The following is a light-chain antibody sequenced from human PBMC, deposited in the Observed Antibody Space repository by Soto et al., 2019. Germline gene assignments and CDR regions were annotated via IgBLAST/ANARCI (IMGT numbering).Light chain of an antibody. V-gene: IGLV2-8*01. Sequence: QSALTQPPSASGSPGQSVTISCTGTSSDVGAYNYVSWYQQHPGKAPKLMIYEVNKRPSGVPDRFYGSKSGNTASLTVSGLQAEEEADYYCSSYAASNNFGVFGGGTKLTVL. J-gene: IGLJ3*02. CDR3: SSYAASNNFGV. CDR2: EVN. CDR1: SSDVGAYNY.